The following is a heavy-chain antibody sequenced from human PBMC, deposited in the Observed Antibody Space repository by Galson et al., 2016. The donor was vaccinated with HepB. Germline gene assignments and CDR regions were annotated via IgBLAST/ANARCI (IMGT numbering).Heavy chain of an antibody. Sequence: SLRLSCAASGFIFSSYSMYWVRQAPGKGLEWVSFISITSSYKYYADSLKGRVTISRDNAKNSLYLQMNSLRAEDTAVYYCARPPEGDRRYFDLWGRGTLVTVSS. V-gene: IGHV3-21*01. J-gene: IGHJ2*01. CDR1: GFIFSSYS. D-gene: IGHD3-16*01. CDR2: ISITSSYK. CDR3: ARPPEGDRRYFDL.